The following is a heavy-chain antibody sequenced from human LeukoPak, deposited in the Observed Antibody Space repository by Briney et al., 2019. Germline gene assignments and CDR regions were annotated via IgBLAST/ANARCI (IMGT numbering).Heavy chain of an antibody. J-gene: IGHJ4*02. V-gene: IGHV3-13*01. Sequence: GGSLRLSCAASGFTSSSYDMHWVRQATGKGLEWVSAIGSAGDTYYPGSVKGRFTISRENAKNSLYLQMNSLRAGDTAVYYCARASKGDYYGSGRYLGIWGQGTLVTVSS. CDR1: GFTSSSYD. CDR2: IGSAGDT. D-gene: IGHD3-10*01. CDR3: ARASKGDYYGSGRYLGI.